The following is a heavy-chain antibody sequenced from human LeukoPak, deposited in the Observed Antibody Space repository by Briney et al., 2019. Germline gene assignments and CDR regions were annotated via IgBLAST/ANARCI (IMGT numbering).Heavy chain of an antibody. CDR1: GFTFSSYE. D-gene: IGHD3-9*01. J-gene: IGHJ4*02. Sequence: GGSLRLSCAASGFTFSSYEMNWVRQAPGKGLEWVSYIYSSGSNIYYADSVKGRFTISRDNSHNTLYLQMNSLRAEDTAVYYCARHFTTGSIDHWGQGNLVTVSS. V-gene: IGHV3-48*03. CDR2: IYSSGSNI. CDR3: ARHFTTGSIDH.